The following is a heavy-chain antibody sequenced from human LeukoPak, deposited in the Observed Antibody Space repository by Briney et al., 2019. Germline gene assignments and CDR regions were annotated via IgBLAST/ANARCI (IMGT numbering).Heavy chain of an antibody. V-gene: IGHV1-18*01. Sequence: ASVKVSCKASGYTFTSYGISRVRQAPGQGLEWMGWISAYNGNTNYAQKLQGRVTMTTDTSTSTAYMELRSLRSDDTAVYYCAREIYDSSGYYFDYWGQGTLVTVSS. D-gene: IGHD3-22*01. CDR3: AREIYDSSGYYFDY. CDR1: GYTFTSYG. CDR2: ISAYNGNT. J-gene: IGHJ4*02.